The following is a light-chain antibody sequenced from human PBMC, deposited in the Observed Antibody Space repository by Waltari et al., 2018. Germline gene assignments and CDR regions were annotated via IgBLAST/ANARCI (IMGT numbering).Light chain of an antibody. J-gene: IGKJ4*01. CDR2: AAS. CDR1: RAITNY. CDR3: QQSHSAPLA. V-gene: IGKV1-39*01. Sequence: DIQMTQSPSSLSASVGDGVTITCRASRAITNYVNWYQQRPGLAPKLLISAASTLQGGVPTRFSGSGSGTDFTLTISSLQIEDFATYYCQQSHSAPLAFGGGTRLEI.